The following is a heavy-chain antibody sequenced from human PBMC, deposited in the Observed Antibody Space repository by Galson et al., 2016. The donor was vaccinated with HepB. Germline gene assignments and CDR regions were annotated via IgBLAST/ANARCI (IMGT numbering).Heavy chain of an antibody. J-gene: IGHJ6*02. CDR3: VRGGTAGGPTYYYYGMDV. V-gene: IGHV1-18*01. CDR1: GYTLTELS. D-gene: IGHD2-21*02. CDR2: ISGYNGDT. Sequence: SVKVSCKVSGYTLTELSMHWVRQAPGQGLEWMGWISGYNGDTKYAQKLQGRVTMTTDTSTSTAYMELRSLRSDDTAVYYCVRGGTAGGPTYYYYGMDVWGQGTTVIVSS.